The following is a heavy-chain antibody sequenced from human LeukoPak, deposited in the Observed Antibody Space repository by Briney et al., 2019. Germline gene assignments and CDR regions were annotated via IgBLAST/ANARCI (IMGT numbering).Heavy chain of an antibody. Sequence: HPGRSLRLFCAASGFTFSSYGMHWVRKAPGKGRVWVAVIWYDGSNKYYADSVKGRFTISRDDARNSLYLQMNSLRAEDTAVYYCARGGQGGGGDYFDYWGQGTLVTVSS. CDR2: IWYDGSNK. J-gene: IGHJ4*02. V-gene: IGHV3-33*01. CDR3: ARGGQGGGGDYFDY. CDR1: GFTFSSYG. D-gene: IGHD2-21*01.